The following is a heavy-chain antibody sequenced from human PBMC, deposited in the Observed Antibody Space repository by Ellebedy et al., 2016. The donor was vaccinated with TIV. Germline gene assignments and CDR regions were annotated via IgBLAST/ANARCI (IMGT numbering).Heavy chain of an antibody. CDR1: GGSFRGYS. CDR2: INHSGGT. D-gene: IGHD1-14*01. CDR3: ARGAEPRRPHFSR. J-gene: IGHJ4*02. V-gene: IGHV4-34*01. Sequence: SETLSLTCVVDGGSFRGYSWNWIRQPPGKGLEWIGEINHSGGTNYSPSLKSRVTISADTSKNQFSLKLTYVTAADTAVYYCARGAEPRRPHFSRWGQGTLVTVS.